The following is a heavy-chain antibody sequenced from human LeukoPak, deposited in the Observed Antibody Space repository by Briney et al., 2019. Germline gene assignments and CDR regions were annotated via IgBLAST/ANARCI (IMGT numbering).Heavy chain of an antibody. D-gene: IGHD3-16*01. V-gene: IGHV1-18*01. CDR3: ARGAYTTGADY. CDR1: GYTFTSYG. J-gene: IGHJ4*02. CDR2: ISAYNGNA. Sequence: ASVKVPCKASGYTFTSYGVSWVRQAPGQGLEWMGWISAYNGNANYVQRLQGRVTLTTGTSTTTAYMELRSLTSDDTAVYYCARGAYTTGADYWGQGTLVTVSS.